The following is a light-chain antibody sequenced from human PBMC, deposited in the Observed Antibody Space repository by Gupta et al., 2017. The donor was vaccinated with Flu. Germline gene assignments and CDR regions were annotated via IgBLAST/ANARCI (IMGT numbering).Light chain of an antibody. J-gene: IGKJ1*01. CDR1: QSLTSW. CDR3: QQYKRYPVT. Sequence: PATLSASIGDRVTITCRASQSLTSWLAWYQQKPGKAPKSLIYKASSLASEVPSRFGGSGSGTEFTLTISGLQPDDFATYYCQQYKRYPVTFGQGTKVEIK. V-gene: IGKV1-5*03. CDR2: KAS.